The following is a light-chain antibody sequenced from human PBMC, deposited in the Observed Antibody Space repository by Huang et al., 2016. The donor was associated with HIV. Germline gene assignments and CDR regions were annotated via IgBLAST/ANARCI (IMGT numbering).Light chain of an antibody. CDR3: MQALQTPPWT. CDR1: QSLLHSDGYNY. J-gene: IGKJ1*01. Sequence: DIVMTQSPLSLPVTPGEPAAISCRSSQSLLHSDGYNYLDWFLQKPGQSPQLLIYLGSNRASWVPDRFSGSGSCTDFTLKISRVEAEDVGVYYCMQALQTPPWTFGQGTKVEFK. V-gene: IGKV2-28*01. CDR2: LGS.